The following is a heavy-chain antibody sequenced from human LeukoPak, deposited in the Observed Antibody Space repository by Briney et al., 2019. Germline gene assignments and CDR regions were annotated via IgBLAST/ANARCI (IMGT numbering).Heavy chain of an antibody. Sequence: GESLKISCKGSGYSFTSYWIGWARQMPGKGLEWMGIIHPGDSDTRYSPSFQGQVTISADKSISTAYLQWSSLKASDTAMYYCARLPYSSSCQLDYWGQGTLVTVSS. CDR3: ARLPYSSSCQLDY. CDR1: GYSFTSYW. V-gene: IGHV5-51*01. J-gene: IGHJ4*02. CDR2: IHPGDSDT. D-gene: IGHD6-13*01.